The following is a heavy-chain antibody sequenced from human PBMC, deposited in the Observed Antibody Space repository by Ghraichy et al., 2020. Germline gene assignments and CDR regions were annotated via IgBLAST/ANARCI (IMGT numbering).Heavy chain of an antibody. V-gene: IGHV3-48*01. Sequence: GGSLRLSCVGSGFTFSGYSMNWVRQSPGKGLEWVSHISSSGKNIFYADSVKGRFTISRDNAKNSLSLQMNSLRAEDTAVYYCARGSAVVRFYYYAGLDVWGQGTTVTVSS. CDR2: ISSSGKNI. J-gene: IGHJ6*02. CDR3: ARGSAVVRFYYYAGLDV. CDR1: GFTFSGYS. D-gene: IGHD4-23*01.